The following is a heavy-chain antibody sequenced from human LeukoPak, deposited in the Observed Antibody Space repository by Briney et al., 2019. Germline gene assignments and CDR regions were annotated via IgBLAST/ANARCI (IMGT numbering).Heavy chain of an antibody. Sequence: PSETLSLTCTVSGGSISSYYWSWIRQPPGKGLEWIGYIYYSGSTNYNPSLKSRVTISVDTSKNQSSLKLSSVTAADTAVYYCARLAVVPAADDAFDIWGQGTMVTVSS. V-gene: IGHV4-59*12. CDR2: IYYSGST. CDR3: ARLAVVPAADDAFDI. J-gene: IGHJ3*02. CDR1: GGSISSYY. D-gene: IGHD2-2*01.